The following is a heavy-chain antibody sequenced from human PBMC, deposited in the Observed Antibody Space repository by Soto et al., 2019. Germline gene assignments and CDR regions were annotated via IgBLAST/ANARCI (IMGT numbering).Heavy chain of an antibody. D-gene: IGHD6-19*01. J-gene: IGHJ6*02. CDR3: SRFAVAVAGTHHGTDMDV. V-gene: IGHV1-18*01. CDR1: GYTFTSYG. Sequence: QVQLVQSGAEVKKPGASVKVSCKASGYTFTSYGISWVRQAPGQGLEWMGWISAYNGNTNYAQKLQGRVTMTTDTSTSTAYMELRSLRSDDTAVYYCSRFAVAVAGTHHGTDMDVWGQGTTVTVSS. CDR2: ISAYNGNT.